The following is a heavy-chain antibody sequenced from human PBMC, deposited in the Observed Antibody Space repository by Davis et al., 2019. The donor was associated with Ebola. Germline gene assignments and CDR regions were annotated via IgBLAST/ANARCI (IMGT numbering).Heavy chain of an antibody. CDR2: IIPIFGTA. CDR1: GGTFSSYA. J-gene: IGHJ6*02. Sequence: SVKVSCKASGGTFSSYAISWVRQAPGQGLEWMGGIIPIFGTANYAQKFQGRVTITADKSTSTAYVELSSLRSEDTAVYYCARGGTMVQGVIRSWYYYGMDVWGQGTTVTVSS. V-gene: IGHV1-69*06. CDR3: ARGGTMVQGVIRSWYYYGMDV. D-gene: IGHD3-10*01.